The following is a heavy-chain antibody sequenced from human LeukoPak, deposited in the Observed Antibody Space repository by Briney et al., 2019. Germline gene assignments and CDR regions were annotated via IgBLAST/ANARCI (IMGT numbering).Heavy chain of an antibody. CDR1: GYTFTSYD. V-gene: IGHV1-8*01. CDR3: ARVHSQWLVLNY. D-gene: IGHD6-19*01. J-gene: IGHJ4*02. Sequence: GASVKVSCKASGYTFTSYDINWVRQATGQGLEWMGWMNPNSGNTGYAQKFQGRATMTRNTSISTAYMELSSLRSEDTAMYYCARVHSQWLVLNYWGQGTLVTVSS. CDR2: MNPNSGNT.